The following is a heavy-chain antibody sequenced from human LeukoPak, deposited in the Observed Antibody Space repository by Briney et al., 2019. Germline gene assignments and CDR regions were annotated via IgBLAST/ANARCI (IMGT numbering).Heavy chain of an antibody. D-gene: IGHD3-10*02. J-gene: IGHJ4*02. CDR2: IKQDGSEK. V-gene: IGHV3-7*03. Sequence: GSLRLSCAASGFTFSSYGMSWVRKAPGPGMEWVANIKQDGSEKYYVYTVKGRLPISRYNAKNSLNLQMNSLRAEDTAVYYCAKDGYYVPPAAPYYFDYWGQGTLVTVSS. CDR3: AKDGYYVPPAAPYYFDY. CDR1: GFTFSSYG.